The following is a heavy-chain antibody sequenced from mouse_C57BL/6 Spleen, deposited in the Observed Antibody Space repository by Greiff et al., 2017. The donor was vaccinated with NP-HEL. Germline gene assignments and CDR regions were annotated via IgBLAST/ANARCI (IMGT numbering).Heavy chain of an antibody. V-gene: IGHV1-82*01. Sequence: VQLQQSGPELVKPGASVKISCKASGYAFSSSWMNWVKQRPGKGLEWIGRIYPGDGDTNYNGKFKGKATLTADKSSSQAYMQLSSLTSEDSAVYFCARSGGTTVVADWYFDVWGTGTTVTVSS. J-gene: IGHJ1*03. D-gene: IGHD1-1*01. CDR1: GYAFSSSW. CDR2: IYPGDGDT. CDR3: ARSGGTTVVADWYFDV.